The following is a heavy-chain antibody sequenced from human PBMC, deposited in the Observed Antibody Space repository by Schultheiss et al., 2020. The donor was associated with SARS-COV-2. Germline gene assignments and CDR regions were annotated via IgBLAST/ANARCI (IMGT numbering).Heavy chain of an antibody. V-gene: IGHV1-46*01. CDR2: INPSGGST. D-gene: IGHD4-17*01. Sequence: ASVKVSCKASGGTFSSYAISWVRQAPGQGLEWMGIINPSGGSTSYEQKFQGRVTMTRDTSTSTVYMELSSLRSEDTAVYYCAREGALRRFDPWGQGTLVIVSS. CDR1: GGTFSSYA. J-gene: IGHJ5*02. CDR3: AREGALRRFDP.